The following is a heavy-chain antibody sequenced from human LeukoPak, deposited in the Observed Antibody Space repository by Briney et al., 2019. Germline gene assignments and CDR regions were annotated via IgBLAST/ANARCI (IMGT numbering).Heavy chain of an antibody. CDR2: IDSDGSST. Sequence: GGSLRLSCAASGFTFSSYWMDWVRQAPGKGLVWVSRIDSDGSSTSYADSVKGRFTISRDNAKNTLYLQMNSLRAEDTAVYYCAKGYDILTGYQSWFDPWGQGTLVTVSS. CDR3: AKGYDILTGYQSWFDP. D-gene: IGHD3-9*01. V-gene: IGHV3-74*01. CDR1: GFTFSSYW. J-gene: IGHJ5*02.